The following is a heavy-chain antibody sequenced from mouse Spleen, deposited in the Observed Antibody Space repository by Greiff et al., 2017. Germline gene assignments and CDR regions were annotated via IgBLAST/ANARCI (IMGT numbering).Heavy chain of an antibody. CDR2: IYPGGGYT. CDR1: GYTFTNYW. Sequence: LEESGAELVRPGTSVKMSCKAAGYTFTNYWIGWVKQRPGHGLEWIGDIYPGGGYTNYNEKFKGKATLTADTSSSTAYMQLSSLTSEDSAIYYCARYYRYDADWYFDVWGAGTTVTVSS. CDR3: ARYYRYDADWYFDV. D-gene: IGHD2-14*01. J-gene: IGHJ1*01. V-gene: IGHV1-63*02.